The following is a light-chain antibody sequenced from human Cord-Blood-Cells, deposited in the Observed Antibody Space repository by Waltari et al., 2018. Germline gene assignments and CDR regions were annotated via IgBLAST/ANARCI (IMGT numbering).Light chain of an antibody. CDR3: QQYGSSALT. CDR2: GAS. V-gene: IGKV3-20*01. J-gene: IGKJ4*01. Sequence: EIVLTQSPGTLSLSPGERATLSCRASQSVSSSYLAWYQQKPGQAPRLLIYGASSRATGIPDRFXGSGSGTDFTLTISRLEPEDFAVYXCQQYGSSALTFGGGTKVEIK. CDR1: QSVSSSY.